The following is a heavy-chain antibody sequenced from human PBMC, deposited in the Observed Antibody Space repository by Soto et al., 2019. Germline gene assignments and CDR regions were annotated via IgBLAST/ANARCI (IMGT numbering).Heavy chain of an antibody. D-gene: IGHD1-7*01. Sequence: QVQLVESGGGVVQPGRSLRLSCSASGFTFSDFEMYWVRQAPGKGLDWVSFISYDGSNQYYAGSVKGRFTVSRDNSKNTPFLLMNSLRPEDTAVYLCARRTGTAPRFDYWGQGTLVTVSS. CDR1: GFTFSDFE. J-gene: IGHJ4*02. V-gene: IGHV3-30-3*01. CDR3: ARRTGTAPRFDY. CDR2: ISYDGSNQ.